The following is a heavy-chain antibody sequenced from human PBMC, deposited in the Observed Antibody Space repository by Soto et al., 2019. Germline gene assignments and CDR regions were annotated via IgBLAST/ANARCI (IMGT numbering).Heavy chain of an antibody. CDR2: ISGSGGST. CDR1: GFTFSSYA. Sequence: GSLRLSCAASGFTFSSYAMSWVRQAPGKGLEWVSAISGSGGSTYYADSVKGRFTISRDNSKNTLYLQMNSLRAEDTAVYYCAKKLRDDYIWGSYRYRGFDYWGQGTLVTVSS. CDR3: AKKLRDDYIWGSYRYRGFDY. V-gene: IGHV3-23*01. J-gene: IGHJ4*02. D-gene: IGHD3-16*02.